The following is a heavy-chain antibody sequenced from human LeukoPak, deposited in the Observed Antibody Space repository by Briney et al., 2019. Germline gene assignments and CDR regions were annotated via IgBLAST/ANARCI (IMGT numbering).Heavy chain of an antibody. D-gene: IGHD4-17*01. CDR3: ARDDDYGDHFDY. CDR1: GFTVSSNY. J-gene: IGHJ4*02. V-gene: IGHV3-66*01. Sequence: GGSLRLSCAASGFTVSSNYMSWVRQAPGKGLEWVSVIYSGGSTYYADSVKGRFTISRDNSKNTLYLQMNSLRAEDTAVYYCARDDDYGDHFDYWGQGTLVTVSS. CDR2: IYSGGST.